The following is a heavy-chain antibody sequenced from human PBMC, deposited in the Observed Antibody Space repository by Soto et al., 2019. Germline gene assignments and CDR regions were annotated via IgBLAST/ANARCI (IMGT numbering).Heavy chain of an antibody. Sequence: QVQLVQSGAEVKKPGASVKVSCKASGYTFTSYGISWVRQAPGRGLEWMGWISAYNGNTNYAQKLQGRVTMTTDTSTSKAYMELRSLRSDDTAVYYCARDRIPYYYDSSGYYSNPYYYYGMDVWGQGTTVTVSS. CDR2: ISAYNGNT. J-gene: IGHJ6*02. CDR3: ARDRIPYYYDSSGYYSNPYYYYGMDV. CDR1: GYTFTSYG. D-gene: IGHD3-22*01. V-gene: IGHV1-18*01.